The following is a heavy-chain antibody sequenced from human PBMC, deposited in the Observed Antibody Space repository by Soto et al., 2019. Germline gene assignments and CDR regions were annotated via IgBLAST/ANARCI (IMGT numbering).Heavy chain of an antibody. CDR2: IYHSGST. J-gene: IGHJ5*02. V-gene: IGHV4-4*02. CDR1: GGSISSSNW. Sequence: QVQLQESGPGLVKPSGTLSLTCAVSGGSISSSNWWSWVRQPPGKGLEWIGEIYHSGSTNYNPSLKGRVNISVDKSKNQFSLKLSSVTGAGTAVYYCARAPGIAVGPPGDPWGQGTLVTVSS. CDR3: ARAPGIAVGPPGDP. D-gene: IGHD6-19*01.